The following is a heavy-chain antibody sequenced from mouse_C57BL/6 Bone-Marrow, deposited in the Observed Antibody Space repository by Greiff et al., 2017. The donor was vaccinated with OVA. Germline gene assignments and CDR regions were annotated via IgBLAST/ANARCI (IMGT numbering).Heavy chain of an antibody. V-gene: IGHV1-19*01. Sequence: EVKLVESGPVLVKPGASVKMSCKASGYTFTDYYMNWVKQSHGKSLEWIGVINPYNGGTSYNQKFKGKATLTVDKSSSTAYMELNSLTSEDSAVYYCARIKGVYYFDYWGQGTTPTVSS. J-gene: IGHJ2*01. CDR1: GYTFTDYY. CDR3: ARIKGVYYFDY. D-gene: IGHD1-3*01. CDR2: INPYNGGT.